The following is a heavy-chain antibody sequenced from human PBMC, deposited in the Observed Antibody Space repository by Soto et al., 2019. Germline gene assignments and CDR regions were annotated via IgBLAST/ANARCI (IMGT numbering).Heavy chain of an antibody. CDR3: ASVVGYCSGVSCYLDY. J-gene: IGHJ4*02. Sequence: SETLSLTCTVSGGSISSGGYYWSWIRQHPGKGLEWIGYIYYSGSTYYNPSLKSRVTITVDMSKNQFPLKLSSLTAADTAVYYCASVVGYCSGVSCYLDYWGQGALVTVSS. V-gene: IGHV4-31*03. CDR2: IYYSGST. CDR1: GGSISSGGYY. D-gene: IGHD2-15*01.